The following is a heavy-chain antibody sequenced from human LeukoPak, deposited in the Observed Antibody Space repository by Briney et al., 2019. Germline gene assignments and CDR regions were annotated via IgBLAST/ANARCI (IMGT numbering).Heavy chain of an antibody. CDR1: GGSINSSSYY. CDR2: IYHSGST. V-gene: IGHV4-39*07. J-gene: IGHJ4*02. Sequence: SETLSLTCTVSGGSINSSSYYWGWIRQPPGKGLEWLGTIYHSGSTYYNPSLKSRVTISVDTSKNRFSLKLTSVTAADTAFYYCARDGYGSAIYFFDSWGQGILVTVSS. D-gene: IGHD3-10*01. CDR3: ARDGYGSAIYFFDS.